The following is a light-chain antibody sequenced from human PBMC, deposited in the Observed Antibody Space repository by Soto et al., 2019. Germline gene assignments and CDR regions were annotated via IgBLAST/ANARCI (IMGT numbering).Light chain of an antibody. J-gene: IGKJ5*01. V-gene: IGKV3-15*01. CDR2: GAS. CDR3: HQYNNWPPIT. CDR1: QFVSSR. Sequence: IGVTQSPATLSGSPGERVTLSCRASQFVSSRLAWYQQRPGQAPRLLIYGASTRATGIPARFSGSGSGTEFTLTISSLQSEDFAVYYCHQYNNWPPITFGQGTRLEI.